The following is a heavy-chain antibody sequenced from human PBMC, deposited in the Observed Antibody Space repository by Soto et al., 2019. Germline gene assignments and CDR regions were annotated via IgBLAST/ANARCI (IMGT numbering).Heavy chain of an antibody. CDR3: AKGPYLRYFDWLLGDDAFDI. CDR1: GFTFSSYA. J-gene: IGHJ3*02. Sequence: GGSLRLSCAASGFTFSSYAMSWVRQAPGKGLEWVSAISGSGGSTYYTDSVKGRFTISRDNSKNTLYLQMNSLRAEDTAVYYCAKGPYLRYFDWLLGDDAFDIWGQGTMVTVS. D-gene: IGHD3-9*01. CDR2: ISGSGGST. V-gene: IGHV3-23*01.